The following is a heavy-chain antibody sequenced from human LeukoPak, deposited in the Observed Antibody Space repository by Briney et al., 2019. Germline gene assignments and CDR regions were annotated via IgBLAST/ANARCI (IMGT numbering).Heavy chain of an antibody. CDR2: IYHSGST. D-gene: IGHD2-2*01. CDR1: GYSISSGYY. Sequence: SETLSLTCNVSGYSISSGYYWGWIRQSPGKGLEWIGSIYHSGSTYFNPSLKSRVTISVDTSKSQFSLKLSSVTAADTAVYYCASFPPEVIVVAGNYHGMDVWGQGTTVTVSS. J-gene: IGHJ6*02. CDR3: ASFPPEVIVVAGNYHGMDV. V-gene: IGHV4-38-2*02.